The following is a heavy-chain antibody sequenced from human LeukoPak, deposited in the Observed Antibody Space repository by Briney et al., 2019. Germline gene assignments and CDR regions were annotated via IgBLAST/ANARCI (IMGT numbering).Heavy chain of an antibody. CDR2: IKIDGTEK. V-gene: IGHV3-7*01. J-gene: IGHJ4*02. D-gene: IGHD1-26*01. CDR3: ARRAVGGTDYFDY. CDR1: GFAFGTYW. Sequence: GGSLRLSCAASGFAFGTYWMTWVRQAPGKGLEWVANIKIDGTEKRYADSVKGRFTISRDNAKNSLYLQMSSLRAEDTAVYYCARRAVGGTDYFDYWGQGTLVTVSS.